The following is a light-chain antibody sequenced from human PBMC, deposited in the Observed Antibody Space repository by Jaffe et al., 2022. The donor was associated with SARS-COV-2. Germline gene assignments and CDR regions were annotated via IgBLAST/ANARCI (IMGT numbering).Light chain of an antibody. J-gene: IGKJ2*01. CDR2: DAS. CDR1: QTISTY. Sequence: DIQMTQSPSSLSASVGDRVTITCRASQTISTYLNWYQQKPGKAPNLLIYDASNLQSGVPSRFSGSGSGTDFTLTISSLQPEDSATYYCQQSYRTLRTFGQGTKLEIK. CDR3: QQSYRTLRT. V-gene: IGKV1-39*01.